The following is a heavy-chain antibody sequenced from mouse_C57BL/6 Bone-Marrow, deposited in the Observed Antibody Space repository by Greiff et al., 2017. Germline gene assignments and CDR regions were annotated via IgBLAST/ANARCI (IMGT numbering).Heavy chain of an antibody. CDR1: GYTFTSYW. D-gene: IGHD4-1*01. J-gene: IGHJ2*01. Sequence: QVQLQQPGAELVKPGASVKMSCKASGYTFTSYWITWVQQRPGKGLEWIGDIYPTSGRTNYNEKFKSKAILTVDTSSNTAYMQLSSLTSEDSAVFYCARSGPLGRSFDYWGQGTTLTVSS. CDR3: ARSGPLGRSFDY. V-gene: IGHV1-55*01. CDR2: IYPTSGRT.